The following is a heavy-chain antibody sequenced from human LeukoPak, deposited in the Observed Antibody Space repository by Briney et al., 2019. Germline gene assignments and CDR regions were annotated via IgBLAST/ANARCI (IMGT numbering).Heavy chain of an antibody. J-gene: IGHJ4*02. Sequence: ASVKVSCKASGYTFTSYDINWVRQATGQGLEWMGWMNPNSGNTGYAQKFQGRVTITRNTSISTAYMELSRLRSDDTAVYYCARVSPRYYYDSSGGLDYWGQGTLVTVSS. CDR2: MNPNSGNT. D-gene: IGHD3-22*01. V-gene: IGHV1-8*03. CDR1: GYTFTSYD. CDR3: ARVSPRYYYDSSGGLDY.